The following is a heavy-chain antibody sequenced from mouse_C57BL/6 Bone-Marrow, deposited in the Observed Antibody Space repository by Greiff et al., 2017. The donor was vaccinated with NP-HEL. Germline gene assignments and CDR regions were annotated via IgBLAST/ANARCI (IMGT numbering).Heavy chain of an antibody. CDR2: INPNNGGT. J-gene: IGHJ3*01. Sequence: VQLQQSGPELVKPGASVKISCKASGYTFTDYYMNWVKQSHGKSLEWIGDINPNNGGTSYNQKFKGKATLTVDKSSSTAYMELRSLTSEDSAVYYCARSGHYDYDAWFAYWGQGTLVTVSA. CDR1: GYTFTDYY. V-gene: IGHV1-26*01. D-gene: IGHD2-4*01. CDR3: ARSGHYDYDAWFAY.